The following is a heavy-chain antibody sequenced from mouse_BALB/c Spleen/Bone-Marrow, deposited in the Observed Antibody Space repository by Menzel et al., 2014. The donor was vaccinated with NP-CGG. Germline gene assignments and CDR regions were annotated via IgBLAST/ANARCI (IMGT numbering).Heavy chain of an antibody. CDR2: IWAGGST. D-gene: IGHD1-1*01. CDR1: GFSLTSYG. V-gene: IGHV2-9*02. CDR3: ARDYYGSSYFDY. Sequence: VKLVESGPGLVAPSQSLSITCTVSGFSLTSYGVHWVRQPPGKGLEWLGVIWAGGSTNYNSALMSRLSISKDNSKSQVFLKMNSLQTDDTAMHYCARDYYGSSYFDYWGQGTTLTVSS. J-gene: IGHJ2*01.